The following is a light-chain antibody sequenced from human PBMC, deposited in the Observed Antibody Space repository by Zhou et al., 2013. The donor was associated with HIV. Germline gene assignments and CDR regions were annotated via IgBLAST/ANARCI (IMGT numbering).Light chain of an antibody. Sequence: EIVLTQSPGTLSLSPGERATLSCRASQSISRDYLAWYQQKPGQAPRLLIYAVSSRTTGIPDRFSGSGSGTDFTLTISRLEPEDFAMYYCQQYGTSPSFGQGTKVE. CDR1: QSISRDY. J-gene: IGKJ1*01. CDR2: AVS. CDR3: QQYGTSPS. V-gene: IGKV3-20*01.